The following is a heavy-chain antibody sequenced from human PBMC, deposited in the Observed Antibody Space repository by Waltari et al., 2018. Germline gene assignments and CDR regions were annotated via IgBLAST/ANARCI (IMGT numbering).Heavy chain of an antibody. V-gene: IGHV3-23*01. D-gene: IGHD1-26*01. J-gene: IGHJ4*02. Sequence: EVQLLESGGGLVQPGGSLRLSCAASGFTFSSYAMNWVRQAPGKGLEWVSVIRGSVARTYYADSVKGRFAISRDNSKNTLFLQMISLRAEDTAVYYCARGGGVGRGFDYWGQGTLVTVSS. CDR3: ARGGGVGRGFDY. CDR2: IRGSVART. CDR1: GFTFSSYA.